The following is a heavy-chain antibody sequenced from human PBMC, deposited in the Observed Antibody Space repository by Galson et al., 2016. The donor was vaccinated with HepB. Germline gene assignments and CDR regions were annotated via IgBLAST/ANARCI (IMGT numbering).Heavy chain of an antibody. D-gene: IGHD5-18*01. V-gene: IGHV4-61*01. CDR3: ARIRETASVPRAQHYWFFDR. CDR2: IYYSGAT. Sequence: SETLSLTCTVSGGSVFSATQSWSWIRQSPGKGLEWIGYIYYSGATNYNPSLTSRVTISIDKSKNQFSLKVTSVTAADTAVYYCARIRETASVPRAQHYWFFDRCGRGTLVTVSS. J-gene: IGHJ2*01. CDR1: GGSVFSATQS.